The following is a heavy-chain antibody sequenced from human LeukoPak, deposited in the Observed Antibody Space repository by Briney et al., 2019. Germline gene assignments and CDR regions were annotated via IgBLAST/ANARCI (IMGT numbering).Heavy chain of an antibody. D-gene: IGHD2-15*01. CDR1: GFAFGSEA. CDR3: AKERCSGGSCYLDY. CDR2: ISPGGGTT. J-gene: IGHJ4*02. Sequence: GGSLRLSCAVSGFAFGSEAMSWVRQSPARGLEWVASISPGGGTTYYADYVKGRFTISRDNSKNSLFVQMNSLRAEDTAVYYCAKERCSGGSCYLDYWGQGTLVTVSS. V-gene: IGHV3-23*01.